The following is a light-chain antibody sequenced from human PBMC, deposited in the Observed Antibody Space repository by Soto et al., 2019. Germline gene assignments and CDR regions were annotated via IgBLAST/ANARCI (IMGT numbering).Light chain of an antibody. V-gene: IGKV3-20*01. J-gene: IGKJ1*01. CDR1: QSVSSSY. Sequence: EIVLTQSPGTLSLYPGERATLSCRASQSVSSSYLAWYQQKPGQAPRLLIYGASSRATGIPDRFSGSGSGTDVTLTISRLEPEDFAVYYCQQYGSSPPWTFGQGTKVEIK. CDR2: GAS. CDR3: QQYGSSPPWT.